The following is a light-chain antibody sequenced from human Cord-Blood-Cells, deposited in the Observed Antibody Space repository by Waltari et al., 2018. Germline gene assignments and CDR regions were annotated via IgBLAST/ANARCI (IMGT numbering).Light chain of an antibody. CDR2: GNS. CDR3: QSYDSSLSGYV. CDR1: SANVGAGYD. Sequence: QSVLTQPPSVSGAPGPRVTIPCTGSSANVGAGYDVHWYQQHPGTAPKLLIYGNSNRPSGVPDRFSGSKSGTSASLAITGLQAEDEADYYCQSYDSSLSGYVFGTGTKVTVL. J-gene: IGLJ1*01. V-gene: IGLV1-40*01.